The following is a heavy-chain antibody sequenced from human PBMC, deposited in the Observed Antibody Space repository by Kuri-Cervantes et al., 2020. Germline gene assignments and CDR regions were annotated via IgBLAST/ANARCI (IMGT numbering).Heavy chain of an antibody. CDR1: GYTFTSYY. J-gene: IGHJ3*02. Sequence: ASVKVSCKASGYTFTSYYMHWVRQAPGQGLEWMGIINPSGGSTSYVQKFQGRVTMTRDTSTSTVYMELSSLRSEDTAVYYCARGGSIVGWLQSDAFDIWGQGTMVTVSS. D-gene: IGHD5-24*01. V-gene: IGHV1-46*01. CDR2: INPSGGST. CDR3: ARGGSIVGWLQSDAFDI.